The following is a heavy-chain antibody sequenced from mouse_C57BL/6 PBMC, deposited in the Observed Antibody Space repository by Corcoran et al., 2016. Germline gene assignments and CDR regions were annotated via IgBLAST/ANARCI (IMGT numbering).Heavy chain of an antibody. CDR3: ARGDYYGSNYLDY. CDR2: IYIGNGYT. V-gene: IGHV1-58*01. CDR1: GYTFTNNG. J-gene: IGHJ2*01. D-gene: IGHD1-1*01. Sequence: EVQLQQSGAELVRPGSSVKMSCKTSGYTFTNNGINWVKQRPGQGLEWIGYIYIGNGYTEYNEKFKGKATLTSDTSSSTAYMQVSCLTSEDSAIYFCARGDYYGSNYLDYWGQGTTLTVSS.